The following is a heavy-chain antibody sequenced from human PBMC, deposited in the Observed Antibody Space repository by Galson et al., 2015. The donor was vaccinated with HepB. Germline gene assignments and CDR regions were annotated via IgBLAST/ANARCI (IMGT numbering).Heavy chain of an antibody. Sequence: SLRLSCAASGFTFDDYAMRWVRQAPGKGLEWVSGISWNSGSIGYADSVKGRFTISRDNAKNSLYLQMNSLRAEDTALYYCAKDMGGWLQLPDYWGQGTLVTVSS. CDR2: ISWNSGSI. D-gene: IGHD5-24*01. CDR3: AKDMGGWLQLPDY. CDR1: GFTFDDYA. V-gene: IGHV3-9*01. J-gene: IGHJ4*02.